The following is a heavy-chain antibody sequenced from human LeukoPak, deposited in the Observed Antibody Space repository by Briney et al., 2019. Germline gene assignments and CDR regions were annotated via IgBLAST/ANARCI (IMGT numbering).Heavy chain of an antibody. Sequence: SETLSLTCTVSGGSISSYYWSWIRQPPGKGLEWIGHIYYNGSTNYNPSLKSRVTISVDTSKNQFSLKLSSVTAADTAVYYCARDLHYYGSGSLYYYYGMDVWGKGTTVTVSS. CDR2: IYYNGST. CDR1: GGSISSYY. J-gene: IGHJ6*04. D-gene: IGHD3-10*01. V-gene: IGHV4-59*01. CDR3: ARDLHYYGSGSLYYYYGMDV.